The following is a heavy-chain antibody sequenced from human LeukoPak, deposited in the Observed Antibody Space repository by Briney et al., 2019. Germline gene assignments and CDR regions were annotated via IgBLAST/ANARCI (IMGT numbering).Heavy chain of an antibody. D-gene: IGHD1-26*01. J-gene: IGHJ4*02. CDR2: INHSGST. CDR1: GGSFSGYY. V-gene: IGHV4-34*01. CDR3: ASESRGGPTGY. Sequence: SSETLSLTCAVSGGSFSGYYWSWIRQPPGKGLEWIGDINHSGSTNYNPSLKSRVTISVDTSKNQFSLKLSSVTAADTAVYYCASESRGGPTGYGGQGTLVTVSS.